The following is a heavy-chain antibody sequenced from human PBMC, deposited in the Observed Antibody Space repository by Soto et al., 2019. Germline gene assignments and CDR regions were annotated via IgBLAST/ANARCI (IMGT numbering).Heavy chain of an antibody. CDR3: SRDRGYYYDSSGYYNFDF. V-gene: IGHV3-30-3*01. CDR2: VSYDGTKQ. CDR1: GFTFSHYA. D-gene: IGHD3-22*01. Sequence: QVQLVESGGGVVQPGRSLRVSCAASGFTFSHYAMHWVRQAPGKGLEWVAVVSYDGTKQFYADSVKGRFTISRDSSKSTLYLQMNNLREEDTAVYYGSRDRGYYYDSSGYYNFDFWGQGTLVTVSS. J-gene: IGHJ4*02.